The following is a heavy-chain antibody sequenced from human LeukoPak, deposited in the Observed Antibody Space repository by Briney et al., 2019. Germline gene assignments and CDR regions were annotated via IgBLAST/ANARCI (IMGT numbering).Heavy chain of an antibody. Sequence: SETLSLTCTVSGGSISSYYWSWIRQPAGKGLEWVGRIYTSGSTNYNPSLKSRVTMSVDTSKNQFSLKLSSVTAADTAVYYCAMGPYCSSTSCYPFDPWGQGTLVTVSS. CDR1: GGSISSYY. CDR2: IYTSGST. V-gene: IGHV4-4*07. CDR3: AMGPYCSSTSCYPFDP. D-gene: IGHD2-2*01. J-gene: IGHJ5*02.